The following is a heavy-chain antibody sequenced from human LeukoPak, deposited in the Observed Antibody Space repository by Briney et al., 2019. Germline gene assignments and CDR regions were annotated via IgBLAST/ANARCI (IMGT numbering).Heavy chain of an antibody. CDR2: ISGSSGST. Sequence: GGSLRLSCAASGFTFNSYAMSWVRQAPGKGLEWVSTISGSSGSTYYADSVKGRFTISRDNSKNTLYLQMNSLRVEDTAVYYCAKDLGDIVLIPAGSPFDYGGEGSLVTVSS. V-gene: IGHV3-23*01. D-gene: IGHD2-2*01. J-gene: IGHJ4*02. CDR1: GFTFNSYA. CDR3: AKDLGDIVLIPAGSPFDY.